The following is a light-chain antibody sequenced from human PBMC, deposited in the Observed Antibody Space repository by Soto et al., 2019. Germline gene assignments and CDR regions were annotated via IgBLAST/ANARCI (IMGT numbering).Light chain of an antibody. CDR2: EVS. Sequence: QSVLTQPASLSGSPGQSVAISCTGTGSDVGAYNYISWYQQHPGKAPKLLLSEVSNRPSGVSDRFSGSKSGNTASLTISGLQAEDEADYYCSSLTTSFTYVFGTGTKVTVL. V-gene: IGLV2-14*01. CDR1: GSDVGAYNY. CDR3: SSLTTSFTYV. J-gene: IGLJ1*01.